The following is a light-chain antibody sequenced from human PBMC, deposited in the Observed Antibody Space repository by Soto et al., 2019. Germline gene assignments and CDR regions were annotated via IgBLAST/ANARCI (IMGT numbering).Light chain of an antibody. Sequence: QSALTQPASVSGSPGQSITISCTGTSSDVGDHNYVSWYQQHPGKVPKLMIYDVSNRPSGVSYRFSGSKSGNTASLTISGLQAEDEADYYCSSYTSSTSTRAFGGGTKLTVL. CDR1: SSDVGDHNY. CDR2: DVS. J-gene: IGLJ2*01. V-gene: IGLV2-14*01. CDR3: SSYTSSTSTRA.